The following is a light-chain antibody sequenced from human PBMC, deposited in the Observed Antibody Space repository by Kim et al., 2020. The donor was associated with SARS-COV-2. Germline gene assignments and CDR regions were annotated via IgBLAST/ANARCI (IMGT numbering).Light chain of an antibody. CDR3: SSYAGSSTLYV. CDR1: SSDVGSYNL. Sequence: QSALTQPASVSGSPGQSITVSCTGTSSDVGSYNLVSWYQHHPGKASKLMIYEVSKRPSGVSDRFSGSKSANTASLTISGLQAEDEADYFCSSYAGSSTLYVFGTGTKVTVL. V-gene: IGLV2-23*02. J-gene: IGLJ1*01. CDR2: EVS.